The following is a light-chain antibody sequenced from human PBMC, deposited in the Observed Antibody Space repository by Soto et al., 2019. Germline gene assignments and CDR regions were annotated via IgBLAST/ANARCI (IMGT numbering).Light chain of an antibody. CDR2: KAS. CDR3: QQYYTYPWT. Sequence: DIQMTQSPSTLPSSVGDRLTLTCLASQSISTWLAWYQQRPGKGPNLLSYKASNLQGGVSSRFRGSGSGTEFTLTISGLQPNDFATYYCQQYYTYPWTFGHGTKVDIK. V-gene: IGKV1-5*03. CDR1: QSISTW. J-gene: IGKJ1*01.